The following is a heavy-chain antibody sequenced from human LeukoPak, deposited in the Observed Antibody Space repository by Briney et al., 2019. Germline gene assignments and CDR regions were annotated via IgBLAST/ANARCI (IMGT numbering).Heavy chain of an antibody. V-gene: IGHV4-59*08. Sequence: SETLSLTCTVSGGSISSYYWSWIRQPPGKGLEWIGYIYYSGSTNYNPSLKSRVTISVDTSKNQFSLKLSSVTAADTAVYYCARQVFGELTWFDPWGQGTLVPSPQ. CDR3: ARQVFGELTWFDP. CDR2: IYYSGST. J-gene: IGHJ5*02. D-gene: IGHD3-10*01. CDR1: GGSISSYY.